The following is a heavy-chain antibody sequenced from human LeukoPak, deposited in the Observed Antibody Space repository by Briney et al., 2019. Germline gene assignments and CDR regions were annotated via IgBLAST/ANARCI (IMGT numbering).Heavy chain of an antibody. CDR2: IYYSGST. CDR1: GGSISSYY. D-gene: IGHD6-6*01. J-gene: IGHJ4*02. V-gene: IGHV4-59*01. Sequence: SETLSLTCTVSGGSISSYYWSWIRQPPGNGLEWIGYIYYSGSTNYNPSLKSRVTISVDTSKNQFSLKLSSVTAADTAVYYCARVPYSSSSPAFDYWGQGTLVTVSS. CDR3: ARVPYSSSSPAFDY.